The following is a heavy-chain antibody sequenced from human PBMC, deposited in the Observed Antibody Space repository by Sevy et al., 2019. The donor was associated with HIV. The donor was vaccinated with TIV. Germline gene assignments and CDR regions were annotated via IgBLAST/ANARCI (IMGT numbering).Heavy chain of an antibody. V-gene: IGHV3-21*01. J-gene: IGHJ4*02. CDR2: ISSASSYI. D-gene: IGHD3-10*01. CDR3: ARGDYYGSLYYFDY. Sequence: GSLRLSCAGSGFTFNYHFMKWVRQVSGEGVGWVSYISSASSYINYSDSVKGRFTIFRDNAKNLVFLEMNNLRPEDTAVYFCARGDYYGSLYYFDYWGQGTLVTVSS. CDR1: GFTFNYHF.